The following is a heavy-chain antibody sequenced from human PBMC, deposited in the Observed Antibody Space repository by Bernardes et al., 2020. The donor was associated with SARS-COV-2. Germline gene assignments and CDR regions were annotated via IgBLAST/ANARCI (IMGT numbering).Heavy chain of an antibody. CDR1: GFTFDDYA. D-gene: IGHD4-17*01. V-gene: IGHV3-9*01. J-gene: IGHJ2*01. CDR2: ISWNSGSI. CDR3: AKGYYGDHWYFDL. Sequence: GGSLRLSCAASGFTFDDYAMHWVRQAPGKGLEWVSGISWNSGSIGYADSVKGRFTISRDNAKNSLYLQMNSLRAEDTALYYCAKGYYGDHWYFDLWGRGTLVTVSS.